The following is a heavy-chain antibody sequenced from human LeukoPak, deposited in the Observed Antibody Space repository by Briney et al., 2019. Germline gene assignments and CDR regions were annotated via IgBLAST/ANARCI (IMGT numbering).Heavy chain of an antibody. CDR3: ARVVACSGGSCYHWNWFDP. CDR2: IYYSGST. V-gene: IGHV4-59*01. D-gene: IGHD2-15*01. CDR1: GGSISSYY. Sequence: SETLSPTCTVSGGSISSYYWSWIRQPPGKGLEWIGYIYYSGSTNYNPSLKSRVTISVDTSKNQFSLKLSSVTAADTAVYYCARVVACSGGSCYHWNWFDPWGQGTLVTVSS. J-gene: IGHJ5*02.